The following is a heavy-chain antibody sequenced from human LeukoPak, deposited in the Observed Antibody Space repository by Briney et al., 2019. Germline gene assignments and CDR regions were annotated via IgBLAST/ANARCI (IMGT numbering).Heavy chain of an antibody. D-gene: IGHD3-10*01. CDR2: IYYSGST. CDR1: SGSISSGGYY. V-gene: IGHV4-31*03. J-gene: IGHJ4*02. Sequence: SQTLSLTCTVSSGSISSGGYYWSWIRQHPGKGLEWIGYIYYSGSTYYNPSLKSRVTISVDTSKNQFSLKLSSVTAADTAVYYCARRATYYYGSGSYSFFDYWGQGTLVTVSS. CDR3: ARRATYYYGSGSYSFFDY.